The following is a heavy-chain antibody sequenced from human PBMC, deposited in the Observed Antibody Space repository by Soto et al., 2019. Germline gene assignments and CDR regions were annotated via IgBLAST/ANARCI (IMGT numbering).Heavy chain of an antibody. Sequence: PGGSLRLSCAVSGFTFDDYAMHWVRQAPGKGLEWVSGISWNSGSIGYADSVKGRFTISRDNAKNSLYLQMNSLRSEDTALYYCAKDMGYDLSPLGYFDYWGQGTLVTVSS. V-gene: IGHV3-9*01. CDR2: ISWNSGSI. J-gene: IGHJ4*02. CDR1: GFTFDDYA. CDR3: AKDMGYDLSPLGYFDY. D-gene: IGHD5-12*01.